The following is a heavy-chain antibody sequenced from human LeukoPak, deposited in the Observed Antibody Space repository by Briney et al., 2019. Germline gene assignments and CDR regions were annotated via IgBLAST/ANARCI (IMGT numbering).Heavy chain of an antibody. D-gene: IGHD3-22*01. CDR2: ISGSGGST. CDR3: AKISHYDSSGYLDY. Sequence: GGSLRLSCAASGFTFSSYAMSWVRQAPGKGLEWVSAISGSGGSTYYADSVKGRFTISRDNSKNTLYLQMNSLRAEDTAVYYCAKISHYDSSGYLDYWGQGTLVTVSS. V-gene: IGHV3-23*01. J-gene: IGHJ4*02. CDR1: GFTFSSYA.